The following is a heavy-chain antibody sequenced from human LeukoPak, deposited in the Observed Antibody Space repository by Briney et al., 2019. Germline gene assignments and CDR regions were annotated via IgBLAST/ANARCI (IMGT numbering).Heavy chain of an antibody. Sequence: PGGSLRLSCAASGFTFSSYAMSWVRQAPGKGLEWVSTFSTSGGSIYYADSVKGRFTISRDNSKNTLYLQMNSLRAEDTAVYYCARPVGITNRVMEDYWGHGTLVTVSS. CDR3: ARPVGITNRVMEDY. J-gene: IGHJ4*01. D-gene: IGHD2-8*01. CDR1: GFTFSSYA. V-gene: IGHV3-23*01. CDR2: FSTSGGSI.